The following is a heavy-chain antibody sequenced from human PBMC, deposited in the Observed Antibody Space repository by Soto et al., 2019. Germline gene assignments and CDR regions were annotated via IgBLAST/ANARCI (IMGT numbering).Heavy chain of an antibody. CDR3: ARENYYDSNASSSYFDY. CDR2: IYYSGST. CDR1: GGSISSGDYY. V-gene: IGHV4-30-4*01. Sequence: SETLSLTCTVSGGSISSGDYYWSWIRQPPGKGLEWIGYIYYSGSTYYNPSLKSRVTISVDTSKNQFSLKLSSVTAADTAVYYCARENYYDSNASSSYFDYWCQGTLLTVSS. J-gene: IGHJ4*02. D-gene: IGHD3-22*01.